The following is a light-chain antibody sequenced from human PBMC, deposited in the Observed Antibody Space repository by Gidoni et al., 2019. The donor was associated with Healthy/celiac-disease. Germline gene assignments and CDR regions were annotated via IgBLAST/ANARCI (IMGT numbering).Light chain of an antibody. V-gene: IGLV2-14*01. CDR2: DVS. J-gene: IGLJ2*01. Sequence: QSALTQHASVSGSPGRSITIPCTGTSSDVGGYNYVSWYQQPPGKAPKLMIYDVSNRPSGVSNRFSGSKSGNTASLTISGLQAEDEADYYCSSYTSSSTLVFGGGTKLTVL. CDR1: SSDVGGYNY. CDR3: SSYTSSSTLV.